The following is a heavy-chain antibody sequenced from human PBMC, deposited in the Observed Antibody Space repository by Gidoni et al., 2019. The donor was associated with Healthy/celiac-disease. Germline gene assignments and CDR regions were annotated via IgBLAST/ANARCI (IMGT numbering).Heavy chain of an antibody. CDR3: APDARRSHPGSGGFDY. CDR2: IYYSGST. Sequence: QLQLQESGPGLVKPSETLSLTCTVSGGSLSSSSYYWGWIRQPPGKGLEWIGSIYYSGSTYYNPSLKSRVTISVDTSKNQFSLKLSSVTAADTAVYYCAPDARRSHPGSGGFDYWGQGTLVTVSS. J-gene: IGHJ4*02. CDR1: GGSLSSSSYY. V-gene: IGHV4-39*01.